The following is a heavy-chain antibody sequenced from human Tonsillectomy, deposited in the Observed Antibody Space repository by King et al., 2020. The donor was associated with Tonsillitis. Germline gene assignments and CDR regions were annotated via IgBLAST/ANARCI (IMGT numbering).Heavy chain of an antibody. CDR2: ISYNGTSK. D-gene: IGHD6-13*01. Sequence: VQLAESGGGVVQPGRSLRLSCAASGFTFNNYAMHWVRLAPGKGLEWLTVISYNGTSKYYADSVKGRFSISRDNSKNTLYLQMNGLRTEDTAVYYCARVLAAAGTRFDSWGQGTLVTVSS. CDR3: ARVLAAAGTRFDS. J-gene: IGHJ4*02. CDR1: GFTFNNYA. V-gene: IGHV3-30*04.